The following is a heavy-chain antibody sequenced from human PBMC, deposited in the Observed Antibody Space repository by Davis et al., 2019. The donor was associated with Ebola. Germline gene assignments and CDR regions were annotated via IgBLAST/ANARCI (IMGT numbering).Heavy chain of an antibody. D-gene: IGHD2-2*01. CDR3: AKGGVGYCSSTSCAFDY. Sequence: SLKISCAASGFTFDDYAMHWVRQAPGKGLEWVSGISWNSGSIGYADSVKGRFTISIDNAKNSLYLLMNSLRAEDTALYYCAKGGVGYCSSTSCAFDYWGQGTLVTVSS. CDR1: GFTFDDYA. CDR2: ISWNSGSI. J-gene: IGHJ4*02. V-gene: IGHV3-9*01.